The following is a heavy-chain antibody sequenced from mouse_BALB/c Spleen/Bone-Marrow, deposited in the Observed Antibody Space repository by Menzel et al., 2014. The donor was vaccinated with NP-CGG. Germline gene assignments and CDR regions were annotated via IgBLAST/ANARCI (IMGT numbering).Heavy chain of an antibody. CDR2: IWSGGNT. Sequence: QVQLKESGPGLVQPSQSLSITCTVSGFSLTSYGVHWVRQSPGKGLEWLGVIWSGGNTDYNAASISRLSISKDNSKSXVFFKMNSLQANDTAIYYCARNLGDGYSFAYWGQGTLVTVSA. J-gene: IGHJ3*01. V-gene: IGHV2-2*02. D-gene: IGHD2-3*01. CDR1: GFSLTSYG. CDR3: ARNLGDGYSFAY.